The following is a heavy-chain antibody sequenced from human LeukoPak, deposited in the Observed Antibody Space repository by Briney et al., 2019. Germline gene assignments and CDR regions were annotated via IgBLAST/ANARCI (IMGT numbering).Heavy chain of an antibody. J-gene: IGHJ5*02. V-gene: IGHV3-30*01. CDR2: ISYDGSNK. CDR1: GLTFSSYA. D-gene: IGHD2-2*01. CDR3: ARDGAPAAIAAAGPGTNWFDP. Sequence: GGSLRLSCAASGLTFSSYAMHWVRQAPGEGLEWVAVISYDGSNKYYADSVKGRFTISRDNSKNTLYLQMNSLRAEDTAVYYCARDGAPAAIAAAGPGTNWFDPWGQGTLVTVSS.